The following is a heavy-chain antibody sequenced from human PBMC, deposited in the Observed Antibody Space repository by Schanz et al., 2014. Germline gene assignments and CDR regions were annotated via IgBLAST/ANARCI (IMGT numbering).Heavy chain of an antibody. CDR1: GFTFSSYG. CDR2: IWYDENNK. V-gene: IGHV3-33*06. Sequence: QVQLVESGGGVVQFGRSLRLSCVASGFTFSSYGMHWVRQAPGKGLEWVAVIWYDENNKYYADSVKGRFTMSRDNSKTTLSLQMNSLRAEDTAVYYCAKGLYYDNTGGGFDYWGQGTLVAVSS. CDR3: AKGLYYDNTGGGFDY. D-gene: IGHD3-16*01. J-gene: IGHJ4*02.